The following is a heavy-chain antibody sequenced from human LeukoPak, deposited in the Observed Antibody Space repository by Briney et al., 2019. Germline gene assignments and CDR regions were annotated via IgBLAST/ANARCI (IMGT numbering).Heavy chain of an antibody. V-gene: IGHV3-33*01. Sequence: GSLRLSCAASGFTFSSYGMHWVRQAPGKGVEGGAVIWYDGSNKYYAASVKGRFTISRDNSKNTLYLQMNSLRAEDTAVYYCASAGEYYYYYMDVWGKGTTVTVSS. CDR2: IWYDGSNK. CDR3: ASAGEYYYYYMDV. J-gene: IGHJ6*03. D-gene: IGHD6-13*01. CDR1: GFTFSSYG.